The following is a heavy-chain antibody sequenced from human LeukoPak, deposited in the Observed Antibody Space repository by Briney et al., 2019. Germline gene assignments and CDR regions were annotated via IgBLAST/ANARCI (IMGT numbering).Heavy chain of an antibody. D-gene: IGHD1-14*01. CDR1: GSTFSNAW. J-gene: IGHJ3*02. V-gene: IGHV3-15*01. CDR3: TTDGIPVYRAFDI. Sequence: GGSLRLSCAASGSTFSNAWMSWVRQAPGKGLEWVGRIKSKTDGGTTDYAAPVKGRFTISRDDSKNTLYLQMNSLKTEDTAVYYCTTDGIPVYRAFDIWGQGTMVTVSS. CDR2: IKSKTDGGTT.